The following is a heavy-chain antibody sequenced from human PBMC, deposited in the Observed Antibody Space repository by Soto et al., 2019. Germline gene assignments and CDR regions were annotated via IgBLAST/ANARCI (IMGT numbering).Heavy chain of an antibody. CDR1: GFTLTTYS. V-gene: IGHV3-48*02. CDR2: INKNGFTI. Sequence: GGSLRLSCAVSGFTLTTYSMNWVRQAPGKGLEWISFINKNGFTIYYADSVKGRFTISRDYAKNSLYLQMDSLRHEDTAAYYCAKGAVTGTSLFDYWGLGTLVTVSS. J-gene: IGHJ4*02. D-gene: IGHD6-19*01. CDR3: AKGAVTGTSLFDY.